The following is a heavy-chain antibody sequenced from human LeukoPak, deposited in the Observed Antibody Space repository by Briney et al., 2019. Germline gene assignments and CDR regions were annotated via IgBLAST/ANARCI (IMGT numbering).Heavy chain of an antibody. V-gene: IGHV3-11*01. D-gene: IGHD6-19*01. J-gene: IGHJ4*02. CDR3: ASYSSGWLRNFDY. CDR1: GFTFSDYY. CDR2: ISSSGSTI. Sequence: KSGGSLRLSCAASGFTFSDYYMSWIRQAPGKGLEWVSYISSSGSTIYYADSVKGRFTISRDNAKNSLYLQMNSLRAEDTAVYYCASYSSGWLRNFDYWGQGTLVTVSS.